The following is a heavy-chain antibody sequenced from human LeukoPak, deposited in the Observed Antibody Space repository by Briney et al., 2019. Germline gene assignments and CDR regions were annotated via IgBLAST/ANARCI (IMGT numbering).Heavy chain of an antibody. D-gene: IGHD5-24*01. CDR1: GGSISSGDYY. CDR3: ATAGRRWLQIQYFDY. Sequence: SQTLSLTCTVSGGSISSGDYYWSWIRQPPGKGLEWIGYIYYSGSTYYNPSLKSRVTISVDTSKNPFSLKLSSVTAADTAVYYCATAGRRWLQIQYFDYWGQGTLVTVSS. CDR2: IYYSGST. V-gene: IGHV4-30-4*08. J-gene: IGHJ4*02.